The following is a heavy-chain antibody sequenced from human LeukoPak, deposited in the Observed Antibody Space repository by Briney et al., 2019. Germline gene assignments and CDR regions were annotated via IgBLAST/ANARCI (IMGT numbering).Heavy chain of an antibody. D-gene: IGHD5-24*01. CDR3: ARDRAYNRFDY. CDR2: INEDGSAK. CDR1: GFTFSTSW. J-gene: IGHJ4*02. Sequence: GGSVRLSCADSGFTFSTSWMAWVRQAPGKGLEWVANINEDGSAKNYVDSVKGRFTVSRDNAKKSVYLEMNSLRAEDTAVYYCARDRAYNRFDYWGQGTLVIVSS. V-gene: IGHV3-7*01.